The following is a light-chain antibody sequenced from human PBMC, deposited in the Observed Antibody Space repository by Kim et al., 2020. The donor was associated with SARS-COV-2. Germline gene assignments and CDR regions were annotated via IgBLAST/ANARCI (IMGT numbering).Light chain of an antibody. CDR3: KQYNSYPWT. J-gene: IGKJ1*01. CDR2: KAS. V-gene: IGKV1-5*03. Sequence: ASVGDRVTITCRASQRFSSWLAWYQQKPGKAPKLLIYKASSLESGVPSRFSGSGSGTEFTLTISSLQPDDFAAYYCKQYNSYPWTFGQGTKVDIK. CDR1: QRFSSW.